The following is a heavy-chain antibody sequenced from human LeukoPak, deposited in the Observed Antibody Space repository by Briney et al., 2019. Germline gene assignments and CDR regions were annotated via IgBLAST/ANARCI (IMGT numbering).Heavy chain of an antibody. J-gene: IGHJ4*02. CDR2: IGSAGYT. D-gene: IGHD1-1*01. CDR1: GFTFDNND. V-gene: IGHV3-13*01. CDR3: VRQPDSARYGFDY. Sequence: PGGSLRLSCEVSGFTFDNNDMHWVRQTTGKGLEWVSVIGSAGYTYYADSVRGRFTITRDNAKQSLYLQMNSLRVEDTAVYHCVRQPDSARYGFDYWGRGTQVTVSS.